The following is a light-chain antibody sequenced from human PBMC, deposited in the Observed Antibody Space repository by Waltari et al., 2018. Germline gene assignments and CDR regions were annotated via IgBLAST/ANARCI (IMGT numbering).Light chain of an antibody. CDR3: AAWDDSLGWV. V-gene: IGLV1-44*01. Sequence: QSVLTQPPPASGTPGQRLTICCSGSRSNIGSNTVNWYQQLPGTAPKLLIYSNNQRPSGVPDRFSGSKSGTSASLAISGLQSEDEADYYCAAWDDSLGWVFGGGTKLTVL. CDR2: SNN. CDR1: RSNIGSNT. J-gene: IGLJ3*02.